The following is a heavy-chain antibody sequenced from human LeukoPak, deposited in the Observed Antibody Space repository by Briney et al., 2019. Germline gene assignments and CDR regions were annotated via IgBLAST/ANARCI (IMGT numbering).Heavy chain of an antibody. CDR1: GFTFSNAW. CDR2: ISSNGGST. CDR3: ARDHPPDWNYDLSAFDY. V-gene: IGHV3-64*01. D-gene: IGHD1-7*01. J-gene: IGHJ4*02. Sequence: GGSLRLSCAASGFTFSNAWMSWVRQAPGKGLEYVSAISSNGGSTYYANSVKGRFTISRDNSKNTLYLQMGSLRAEDMAVYYCARDHPPDWNYDLSAFDYWGQGTLVTVSS.